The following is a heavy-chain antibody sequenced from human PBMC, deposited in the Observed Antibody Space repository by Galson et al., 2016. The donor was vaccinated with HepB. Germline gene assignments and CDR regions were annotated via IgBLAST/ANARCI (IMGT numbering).Heavy chain of an antibody. V-gene: IGHV6-1*01. D-gene: IGHD1-26*01. J-gene: IGHJ5*02. CDR2: TFYRSKWHN. Sequence: CAISGDSVSSNSAAWNWIRQSPSRGLEWLGRTFYRSKWHNEYAVSVQSRLSIKSDTSKNQFSLQLNSVSPEDTAVYYCARDPGWQYRDSGSYLGWFEPWGQGTLVTVSS. CDR3: ARDPGWQYRDSGSYLGWFEP. CDR1: GDSVSSNSAA.